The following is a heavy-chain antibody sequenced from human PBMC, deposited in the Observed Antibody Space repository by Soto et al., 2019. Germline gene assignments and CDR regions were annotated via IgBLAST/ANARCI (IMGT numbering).Heavy chain of an antibody. Sequence: QVQLVESGGGVVQPGRSLRLSCAASGFTFSSYGMHWVRQAPGKGLEWVAVIWYDGSNKYYADSVKGRFTISRDNSKNTRYLQMNSLRAEDTAVYYCARDGTAVAGTVPAYGMDVWGQGTTVTVSS. CDR1: GFTFSSYG. CDR3: ARDGTAVAGTVPAYGMDV. D-gene: IGHD6-19*01. J-gene: IGHJ6*02. CDR2: IWYDGSNK. V-gene: IGHV3-33*01.